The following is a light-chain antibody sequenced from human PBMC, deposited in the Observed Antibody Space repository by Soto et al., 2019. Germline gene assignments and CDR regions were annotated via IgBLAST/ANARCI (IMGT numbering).Light chain of an antibody. Sequence: EIVLTQSPGTLSLSPGERATLSCRASQSVSRSYLAWYQQKPGQAPRLLIYGASSRATGIPDRFSGSGSGTDFTLTISRLEPEDLAVYYCHQYGSSPLTFGGGTKVEMK. CDR2: GAS. CDR1: QSVSRSY. J-gene: IGKJ4*01. CDR3: HQYGSSPLT. V-gene: IGKV3-20*01.